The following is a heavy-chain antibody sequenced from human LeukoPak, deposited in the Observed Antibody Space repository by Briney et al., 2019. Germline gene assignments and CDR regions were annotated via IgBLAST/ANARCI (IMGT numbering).Heavy chain of an antibody. J-gene: IGHJ4*02. CDR3: ARGPAAGLYYFDY. V-gene: IGHV3-21*01. CDR1: GFTFSSYS. Sequence: GGSLRFSCAASGFTFSSYSMNWVRQAPGKGLEWVSSISSSSSYIYYADSVKGRFTISRDNAKNSLYLQMNSLRAEDTAVYYCARGPAAGLYYFDYWGQGTLVTVSS. CDR2: ISSSSSYI. D-gene: IGHD6-13*01.